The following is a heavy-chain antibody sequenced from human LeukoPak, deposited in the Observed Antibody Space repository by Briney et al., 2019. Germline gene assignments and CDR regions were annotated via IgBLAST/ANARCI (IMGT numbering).Heavy chain of an antibody. D-gene: IGHD3-22*01. CDR3: AKVYYDSSGSDY. Sequence: PGRSLRLSCAASGFTFRSYGMHWVRQAPGKGLEWVAVIWFDGSNKYYADSVKGRFTISRDNSRNTLYLQMNSLRAEDTAVYYCAKVYYDSSGSDYWGQGTLVTVSS. V-gene: IGHV3-33*06. CDR1: GFTFRSYG. J-gene: IGHJ4*02. CDR2: IWFDGSNK.